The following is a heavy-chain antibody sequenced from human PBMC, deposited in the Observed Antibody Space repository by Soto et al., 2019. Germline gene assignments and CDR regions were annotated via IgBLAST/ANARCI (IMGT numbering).Heavy chain of an antibody. Sequence: PGGSLRLSCASSGFTFSTYGMNCVRQAPGEGLDWLSSISDSGHYIYYVDSVKGRFTISRDNAKNALYLQMNSLRVEDTAVYYCAAYCYTMTCTHFHGYSWGQGTQVTVSS. CDR3: AAYCYTMTCTHFHGYS. V-gene: IGHV3-21*04. J-gene: IGHJ5*02. CDR1: GFTFSTYG. CDR2: ISDSGHYI. D-gene: IGHD3-16*02.